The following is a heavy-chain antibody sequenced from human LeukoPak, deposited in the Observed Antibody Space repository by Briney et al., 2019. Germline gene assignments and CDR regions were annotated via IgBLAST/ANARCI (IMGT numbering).Heavy chain of an antibody. J-gene: IGHJ4*02. V-gene: IGHV6-1*01. CDR2: TYYRSKWCN. Sequence: SQTLSLTCAISGDSVSSNSAVWNWIRQSPSRGLERLGRTYYRSKWCNEYAVSVKSRITINPDTSKNHFSLQLNSVTPEDTAVYYCARLLAEAFDYWGQGILVTVSS. CDR3: ARLLAEAFDY. CDR1: GDSVSSNSAV.